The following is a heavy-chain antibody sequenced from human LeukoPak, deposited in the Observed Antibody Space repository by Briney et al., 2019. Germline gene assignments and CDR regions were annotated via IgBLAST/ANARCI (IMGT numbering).Heavy chain of an antibody. CDR2: IIPIFGTA. Sequence: SVKVSCKASGGTFSSYAISWVRQAPGQGLEWMGGIIPIFGTANYAQKFQGRVTITAVESTSTAHMELSSLRSEDTAVYYCARDKEATTDYYYYYGMDVWGQGTTVTVSS. J-gene: IGHJ6*02. CDR1: GGTFSSYA. V-gene: IGHV1-69*13. CDR3: ARDKEATTDYYYYYGMDV. D-gene: IGHD5-12*01.